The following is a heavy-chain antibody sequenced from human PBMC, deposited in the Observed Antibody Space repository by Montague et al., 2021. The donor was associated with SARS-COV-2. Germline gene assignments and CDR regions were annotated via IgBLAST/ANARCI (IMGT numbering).Heavy chain of an antibody. J-gene: IGHJ4*02. CDR3: ARDGYGDYPFDY. V-gene: IGHV3-7*01. CDR2: IKQDGSEK. D-gene: IGHD4-17*01. CDR1: GFTFSSYW. Sequence: SRRLSLSASGFTFSSYWMSWVRQAPGKGLEWVANIKQDGSEKYYVDSVKGRFTISRDNAKNSLYLQMNSLRAEDTAVYYCARDGYGDYPFDYWGQGTLVTVSS.